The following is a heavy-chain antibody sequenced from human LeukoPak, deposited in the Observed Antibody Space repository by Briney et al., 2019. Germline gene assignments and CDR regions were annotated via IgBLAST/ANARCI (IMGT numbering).Heavy chain of an antibody. CDR1: GGSISSYY. J-gene: IGHJ4*02. Sequence: SETLSLTCTVSGGSISSYYWSWIRQPPGKGLEWIGYIYYSGSTNYNPSLKSRVTISVDTSKNQFSLKLSSVTAADTAVCYCARHRLSRWLQSLSAWDYWGQGTLVTVSS. CDR2: IYYSGST. CDR3: ARHRLSRWLQSLSAWDY. V-gene: IGHV4-59*08. D-gene: IGHD5-24*01.